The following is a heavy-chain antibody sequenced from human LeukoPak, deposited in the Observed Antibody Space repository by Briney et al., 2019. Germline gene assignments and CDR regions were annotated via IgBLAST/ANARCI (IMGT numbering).Heavy chain of an antibody. Sequence: ASVKVSCKASGYTFTSYYMHWARQAPGQGLEWMGIINPSGGSTSYAQKFQGRVTMTRDMSTSTVYMELSSLRSEDTAVYYCARDRGYCSGGSCYFLFYWGQGTLVTVSS. V-gene: IGHV1-46*01. CDR3: ARDRGYCSGGSCYFLFY. CDR1: GYTFTSYY. J-gene: IGHJ4*02. CDR2: INPSGGST. D-gene: IGHD2-15*01.